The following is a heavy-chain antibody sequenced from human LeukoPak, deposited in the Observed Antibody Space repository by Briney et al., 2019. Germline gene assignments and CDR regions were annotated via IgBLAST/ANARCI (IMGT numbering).Heavy chain of an antibody. D-gene: IGHD2-21*02. Sequence: GKSLKISCQGSGYSFTSYWIGWVRQMPGKGLEWMGIIYPGDSDTRYSPSFQGQVTISADKSISTAYLQWSSLKASDTAMYYCARPGAYCGGDCYWDAFDIWGQGTMVTVSS. J-gene: IGHJ3*02. CDR1: GYSFTSYW. V-gene: IGHV5-51*01. CDR3: ARPGAYCGGDCYWDAFDI. CDR2: IYPGDSDT.